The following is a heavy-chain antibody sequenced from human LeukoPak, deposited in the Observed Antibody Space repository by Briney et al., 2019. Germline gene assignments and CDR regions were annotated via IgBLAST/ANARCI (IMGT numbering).Heavy chain of an antibody. CDR2: ISYDGSNK. CDR1: GFTFSSYG. Sequence: PGGSLRLSCAASGFTFSSYGMHWVRQAPGKGLEWVAVISYDGSNKYYADSVKGRFTISRDNAKNSLYLQMNSLRAEDTAVYYCARGPGRITIFGVVKDYFDYWGQGTLVTVSS. J-gene: IGHJ4*02. D-gene: IGHD3-3*01. CDR3: ARGPGRITIFGVVKDYFDY. V-gene: IGHV3-30*03.